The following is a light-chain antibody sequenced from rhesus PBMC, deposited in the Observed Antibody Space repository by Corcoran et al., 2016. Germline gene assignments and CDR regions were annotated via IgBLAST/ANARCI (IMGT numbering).Light chain of an antibody. J-gene: IGKJ1*01. CDR2: KAS. CDR3: QHGYGILWT. Sequence: DIQMTQSPSSLSASVGDRVTITCRASQGISNNLAWYQQKPGKVPKLLIYKASTLQSGIPSRFSGSGSGTDCTLTISSLQPEDFATYYCQHGYGILWTFGQGTKVEIK. V-gene: IGKV1-25*01. CDR1: QGISNN.